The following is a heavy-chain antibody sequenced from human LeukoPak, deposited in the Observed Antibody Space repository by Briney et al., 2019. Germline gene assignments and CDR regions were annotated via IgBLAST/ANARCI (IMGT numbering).Heavy chain of an antibody. V-gene: IGHV1-2*04. D-gene: IGHD2-15*01. J-gene: IGHJ5*02. Sequence: APVKVSCKASGYTFTGYYMHWVRQAPGQGLEWMGWINPNSGATNYAQKFQGWVTMTRDTSISTAYMELSRLRSDDTAVYYCARGSDIVVVVAATPKVGWFDPWGQGTLVTVSS. CDR3: ARGSDIVVVVAATPKVGWFDP. CDR1: GYTFTGYY. CDR2: INPNSGAT.